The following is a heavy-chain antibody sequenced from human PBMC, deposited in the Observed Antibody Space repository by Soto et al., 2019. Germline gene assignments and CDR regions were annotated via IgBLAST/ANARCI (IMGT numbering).Heavy chain of an antibody. D-gene: IGHD1-1*01. CDR1: GYTFTGYY. J-gene: IGHJ6*02. CDR2: INPNSGVT. Sequence: GASVKVSFKASGYTFTGYYVHWLRQAAGHGLEWMGWINPNSGVTNYAQKFQGRVTMTRDTSISTAYMDLSRLTSDDTAVYYCARVNAKNHWTTGYYYGMDVWGQGTTVTVSS. CDR3: ARVNAKNHWTTGYYYGMDV. V-gene: IGHV1-2*02.